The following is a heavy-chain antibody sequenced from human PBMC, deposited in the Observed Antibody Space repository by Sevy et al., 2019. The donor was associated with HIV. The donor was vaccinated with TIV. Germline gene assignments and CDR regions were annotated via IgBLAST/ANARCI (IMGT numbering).Heavy chain of an antibody. J-gene: IGHJ6*02. V-gene: IGHV3-7*03. D-gene: IGHD2-2*01. CDR2: IKRDGSEK. CDR3: ARDCNSNTCLWGLDV. CDR1: GFTFGDFW. Sequence: GGSLRLSCAASGFTFGDFWMTWVRQAPGKGLEWVANIKRDGSEKYYVPSVKGRFTISRDNAKSSLYLQMKSLGAEDTAVYYCARDCNSNTCLWGLDVWVQGTTVTVSS.